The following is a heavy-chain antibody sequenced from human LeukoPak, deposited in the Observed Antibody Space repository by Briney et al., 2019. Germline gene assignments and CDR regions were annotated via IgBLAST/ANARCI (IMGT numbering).Heavy chain of an antibody. CDR1: GLSFSNAW. CDR2: IKSKRDGGAT. V-gene: IGHV3-15*01. CDR3: SILTWLQLFLEH. Sequence: GGSLTLLCAPCGLSFSNAWIPGLRQAPRRGLEWVGRIKSKRDGGATDYAAPMRGRFTISRDESKNTPYLQMNSLKTEDTAIYYCSILTWLQLFLEHWGQGALVTGSS. J-gene: IGHJ4*02. D-gene: IGHD5-24*01.